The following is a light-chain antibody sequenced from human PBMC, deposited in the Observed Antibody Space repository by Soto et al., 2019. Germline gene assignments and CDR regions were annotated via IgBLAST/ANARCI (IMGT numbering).Light chain of an antibody. V-gene: IGKV3-15*01. CDR3: QQYNNGHTLN. CDR1: QSVSSN. CDR2: GAS. J-gene: IGKJ5*01. Sequence: EITIKQAPAALCMYKSYRAALSYMASQSVSSNLAWYQQKPGQAPRLLIYGASTRATGIQARFSGSGSGTEFTLTISSLQSEDFAVYYCQQYNNGHTLNFCQGTRLDIK.